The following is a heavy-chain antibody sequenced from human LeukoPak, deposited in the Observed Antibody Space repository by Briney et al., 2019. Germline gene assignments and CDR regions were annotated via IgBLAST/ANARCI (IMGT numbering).Heavy chain of an antibody. CDR2: IYYSGST. V-gene: IGHV4-61*05. Sequence: PSETLSLTCTVSGGSISSSSYYWGWIRQPPGKGLEGIGYIYYSGSTNYNTSLKSRVTISLDTSKNQFSLKLSSMTAADTAVYYCARGQGYYYDSSGYYYVDWGQGTLVTVSS. CDR1: GGSISSSSYY. CDR3: ARGQGYYYDSSGYYYVD. J-gene: IGHJ4*02. D-gene: IGHD3-22*01.